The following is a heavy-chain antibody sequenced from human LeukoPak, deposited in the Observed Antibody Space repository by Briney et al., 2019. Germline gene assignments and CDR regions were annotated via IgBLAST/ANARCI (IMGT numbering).Heavy chain of an antibody. CDR1: GASLRASTSY. CDR3: ARDGSSGYRYFDY. D-gene: IGHD3-22*01. CDR2: IHYSEST. V-gene: IGHV4-61*01. Sequence: SQTLSLTCIVYGASLRASTSYWNWIRQPPGKGLEGVGCIHYSESTNYNRSVNRRVALSVDTTNNQLSLKGSSVTAADTAAYYCARDGSSGYRYFDYWGQGTLVTVSS. J-gene: IGHJ4*02.